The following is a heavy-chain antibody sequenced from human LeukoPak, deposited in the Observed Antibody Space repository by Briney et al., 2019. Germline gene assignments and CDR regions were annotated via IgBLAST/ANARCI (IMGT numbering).Heavy chain of an antibody. CDR1: GFTFSSYW. V-gene: IGHV3-66*01. D-gene: IGHD2/OR15-2a*01. Sequence: GGSLRLSCAASGFTFSSYWMSWVRQAPGKGLEWVSVIYSGGSTYYADSVKGRFTISRDNSKNTLYLQMNSLRAEDTAVYYCARVSAPPYYYYGMDVWGQGTTVTVSS. CDR2: IYSGGST. J-gene: IGHJ6*02. CDR3: ARVSAPPYYYYGMDV.